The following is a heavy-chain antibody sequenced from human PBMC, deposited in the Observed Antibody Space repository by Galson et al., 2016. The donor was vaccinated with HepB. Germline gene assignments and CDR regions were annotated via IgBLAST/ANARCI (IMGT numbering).Heavy chain of an antibody. CDR3: ARQIGYFDS. CDR1: GGSIFSGGYY. J-gene: IGHJ4*02. V-gene: IGHV4-31*03. Sequence: TLSLTCTVSGGSIFSGGYYWTWIRQHPGKGLEWIGNIYYSGSTNYNPSLKSRVRISLDTSRNQFSLNVSSVTAADTAVYYCARQIGYFDSWGQGTLVTVSS. CDR2: IYYSGST.